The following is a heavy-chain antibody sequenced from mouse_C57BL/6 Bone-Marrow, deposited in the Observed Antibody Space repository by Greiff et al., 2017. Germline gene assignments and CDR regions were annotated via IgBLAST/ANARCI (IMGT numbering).Heavy chain of an antibody. CDR1: GYTFTDYY. CDR2: INPNNGGT. V-gene: IGHV1-26*01. J-gene: IGHJ3*01. CDR3: ARDGNYVGWFAY. D-gene: IGHD2-1*01. Sequence: VQLQQSGPELVKPGASVKISCKASGYTFTDYYMNWVKQSHGKSLEWIGDINPNNGGTSYNQKFKGKATLTVDKSSRTAYMELRSLTSEDSAVYYCARDGNYVGWFAYGGQGTLVTVSA.